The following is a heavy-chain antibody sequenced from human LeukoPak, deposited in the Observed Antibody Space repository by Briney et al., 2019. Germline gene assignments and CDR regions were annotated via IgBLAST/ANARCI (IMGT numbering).Heavy chain of an antibody. D-gene: IGHD3-22*01. CDR3: ARRSYYSDSRGDDAYDV. CDR1: GYTFTRYG. V-gene: IGHV1-18*04. J-gene: IGHJ3*01. CDR2: ISGYNGNT. Sequence: ASVKVSCKASGYTFTRYGISWVRQAPGQGLEWMGWISGYNGNTNNAQNVQGRLTMTTDTSTSTAYMELRGPRSDDTAVYYCARRSYYSDSRGDDAYDVWGQGTMVTVS.